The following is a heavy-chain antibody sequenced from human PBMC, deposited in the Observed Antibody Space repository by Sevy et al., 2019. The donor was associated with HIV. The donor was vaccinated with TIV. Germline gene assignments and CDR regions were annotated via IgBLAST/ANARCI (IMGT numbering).Heavy chain of an antibody. J-gene: IGHJ2*01. V-gene: IGHV3-23*01. Sequence: GGSLRLSCAASGFTFNNYAMSWVRQAPGKGLEGEGLEWVSTISGGGGGTYYAESVRGRFTISKDNSKNKLYLQVNSLRVEDTAVYYCAKHYIHDIADGWYFDLWGRGTLVTVSS. CDR2: ISGGGGGT. CDR3: AKHYIHDIADGWYFDL. CDR1: GFTFNNYA. D-gene: IGHD6-13*01.